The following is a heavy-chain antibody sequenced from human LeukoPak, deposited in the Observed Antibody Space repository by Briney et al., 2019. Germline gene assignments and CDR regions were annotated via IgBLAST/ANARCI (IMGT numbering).Heavy chain of an antibody. V-gene: IGHV1-2*02. CDR2: INPNSGGT. CDR1: GYTFTGYY. Sequence: GASVKVSCKASGYTFTGYYIHWVRQAPGQGLEWMGWINPNSGGTNYAQKFQGRVTMTRDTSISTAYMELSSLRSDDTAVYYCARESPGSYSSGRDYFDYWGQGTLVTDSS. D-gene: IGHD6-19*01. CDR3: ARESPGSYSSGRDYFDY. J-gene: IGHJ4*02.